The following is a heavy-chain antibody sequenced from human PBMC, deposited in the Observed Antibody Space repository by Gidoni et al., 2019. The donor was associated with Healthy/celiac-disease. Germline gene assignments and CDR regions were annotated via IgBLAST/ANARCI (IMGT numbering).Heavy chain of an antibody. Sequence: EVQLVESGGGLVKPGGSLRLSCEAPGFTFSRDGMNWVRQAPGKGLGWVSSISSSSSYIYYAASVKGRFTISRDNAKNSLYLQMNSLRAEDTAVYYCARDQSYDILTGYTLDYWGQGTLVTVSS. V-gene: IGHV3-21*01. CDR3: ARDQSYDILTGYTLDY. J-gene: IGHJ4*02. D-gene: IGHD3-9*01. CDR2: ISSSSSYI. CDR1: GFTFSRDG.